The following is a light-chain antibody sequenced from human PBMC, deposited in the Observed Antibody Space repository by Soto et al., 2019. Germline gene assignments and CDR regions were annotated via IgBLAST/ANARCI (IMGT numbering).Light chain of an antibody. CDR2: AAS. V-gene: IGKV1-39*01. J-gene: IGKJ5*01. CDR1: QSISSY. Sequence: IQFTQSPSSLSASIRDTVSITCRASQSISSYLNWYQQKPGKAPKPLIYAASSLQSGVPSRFSGSGSGTDFTLTISSLQPEDFATYYCQQSYSTPSITFGQGTRLEIK. CDR3: QQSYSTPSIT.